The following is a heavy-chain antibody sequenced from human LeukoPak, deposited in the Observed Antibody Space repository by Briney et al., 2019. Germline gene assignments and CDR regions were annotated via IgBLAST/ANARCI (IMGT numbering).Heavy chain of an antibody. Sequence: GGSLRLSCAASGSTFSSYWMSWVRQAPGKGLEWVANIKQDGSEKYYVDSVKGRFTISRDNAKNSLYLQMNSLRAEDTAVYYCARAKNEMHNWGQGNLVTVSS. J-gene: IGHJ4*02. D-gene: IGHD1-1*01. V-gene: IGHV3-7*01. CDR2: IKQDGSEK. CDR1: GSTFSSYW. CDR3: ARAKNEMHN.